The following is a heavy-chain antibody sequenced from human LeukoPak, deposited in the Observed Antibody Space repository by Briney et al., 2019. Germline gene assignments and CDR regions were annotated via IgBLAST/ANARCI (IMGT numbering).Heavy chain of an antibody. Sequence: GGSLRLSCAASGFTVSSNYMSWVRQAPGKGLEWVSVIYSCGSTYYADSVKGRFTISRDNSKNTLYLQMNSLRAEDTAVYYCASLGRDDYGDYGGVDYWGQGTLVTVSS. V-gene: IGHV3-53*01. J-gene: IGHJ4*02. CDR3: ASLGRDDYGDYGGVDY. D-gene: IGHD4-17*01. CDR1: GFTVSSNY. CDR2: IYSCGST.